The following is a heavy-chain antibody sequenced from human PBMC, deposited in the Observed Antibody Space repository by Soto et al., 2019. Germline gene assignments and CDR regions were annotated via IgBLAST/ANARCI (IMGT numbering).Heavy chain of an antibody. CDR3: ARDSRYSSSPQSGYGMDV. Sequence: GASVKVSCKASGGTFSSYAISWVRQAPGQGLEWMGGIIPIFGTANYAQKFQGRVTITADESTSTAYMELSSLRSEDTAVYYCARDSRYSSSPQSGYGMDVWGQGTTVTVS. D-gene: IGHD6-6*01. J-gene: IGHJ6*02. CDR2: IIPIFGTA. CDR1: GGTFSSYA. V-gene: IGHV1-69*13.